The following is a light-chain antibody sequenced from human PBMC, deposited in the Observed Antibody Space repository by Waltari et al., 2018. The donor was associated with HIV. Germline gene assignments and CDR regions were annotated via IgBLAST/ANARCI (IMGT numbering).Light chain of an antibody. Sequence: SYVLTQPPSISVAPGKTAKITCAGKNIGNRDVHWYQQQPGQAPILVIFDDDDRPSGFPERFSGSNSDNTATLTINRVEVGDEGDYYCQVWDSGSDHVFGSGTTVTVL. CDR2: DDD. CDR1: NIGNRD. CDR3: QVWDSGSDHV. V-gene: IGLV3-21*01. J-gene: IGLJ1*01.